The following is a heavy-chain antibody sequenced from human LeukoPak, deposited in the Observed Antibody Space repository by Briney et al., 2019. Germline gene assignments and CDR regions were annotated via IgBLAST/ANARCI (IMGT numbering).Heavy chain of an antibody. Sequence: ASVKVSCKASGYTFTSYDINWVRQATGQGLEWMGWMNPNSGNTGYAQKFQGRVTMTRNTSISTAYMELSSLRSEDTAVYYCAREEIAAASDYYYYYMDVWGKGTTVTISS. CDR1: GYTFTSYD. CDR2: MNPNSGNT. V-gene: IGHV1-8*01. D-gene: IGHD6-13*01. CDR3: AREEIAAASDYYYYYMDV. J-gene: IGHJ6*03.